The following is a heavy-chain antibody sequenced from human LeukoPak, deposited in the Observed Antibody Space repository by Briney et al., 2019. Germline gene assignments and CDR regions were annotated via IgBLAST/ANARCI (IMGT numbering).Heavy chain of an antibody. CDR2: IYYSGRT. CDR1: GGSITTDH. CDR3: ARKNDFEI. D-gene: IGHD2/OR15-2a*01. V-gene: IGHV4-59*01. J-gene: IGHJ3*02. Sequence: SETLSLTCTVSGGSITTDHWNWIRQPPGKGLEWIGCIYYSGRTYYNPSLESRVTILVDMPKSQFSLRLTSVTAADTALYYCARKNDFEIWGQGTLVSVSS.